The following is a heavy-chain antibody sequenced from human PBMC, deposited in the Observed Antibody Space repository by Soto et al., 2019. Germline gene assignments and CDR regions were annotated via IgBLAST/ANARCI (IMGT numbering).Heavy chain of an antibody. CDR2: ISAYNENT. CDR1: GYTFTSYG. CDR3: ARAHVDYVSNYYYAMDV. Sequence: GASVKVSCKASGYTFTSYGFTWVRQAPGQGLEWMGWISAYNENTNYAQKLQGRVTMTTDTSTTTAYMELRSLKTDDTAVYYCARAHVDYVSNYYYAMDVWGQGTTVTVSS. J-gene: IGHJ6*02. D-gene: IGHD3-16*01. V-gene: IGHV1-18*01.